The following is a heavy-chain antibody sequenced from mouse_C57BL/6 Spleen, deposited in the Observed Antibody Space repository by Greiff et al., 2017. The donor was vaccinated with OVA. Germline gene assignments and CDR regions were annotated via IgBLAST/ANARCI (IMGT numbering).Heavy chain of an antibody. V-gene: IGHV1-55*01. CDR1: GYTFTSYW. Sequence: VKLQQSGAELVKPGASVKMSCKASGYTFTSYWITWVKQRPGQGLEWIGDIYPGSGSTNYNEKFKSKATLTVDTSSSTAYMQLSSLTSEDSAVYYCARRDGYWGFAYWGQGTLVTVSA. J-gene: IGHJ3*01. CDR2: IYPGSGST. D-gene: IGHD2-3*01. CDR3: ARRDGYWGFAY.